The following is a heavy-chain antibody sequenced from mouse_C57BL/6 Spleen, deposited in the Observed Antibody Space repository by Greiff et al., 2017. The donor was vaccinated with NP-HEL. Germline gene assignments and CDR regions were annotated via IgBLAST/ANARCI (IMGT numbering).Heavy chain of an antibody. CDR2: IYPGGGDT. CDR1: GYAFTSYW. V-gene: IGHV1-80*01. CDR3: STLDSSGYGY. J-gene: IGHJ2*01. D-gene: IGHD3-2*02. Sequence: QVQLQQSGAELVKPGASVKISCKASGYAFTSYWMNWVKQRPGKGLEWIGQIYPGGGDTNYNGKFKGKATLTADTSSSTAYMQLSSLTSEDAAVYCCSTLDSSGYGYWGQGTTLTVAS.